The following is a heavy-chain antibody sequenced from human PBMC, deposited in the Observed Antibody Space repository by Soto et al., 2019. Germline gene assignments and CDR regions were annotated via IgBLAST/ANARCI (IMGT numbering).Heavy chain of an antibody. CDR3: ARKGAAASYSHYYMDV. CDR1: GGSISPYY. J-gene: IGHJ6*03. D-gene: IGHD6-13*01. V-gene: IGHV4-59*01. Sequence: QVQLQESGPGLVKPSETLSLTCTVYGGSISPYYWSWIRQPPGKGLEWIGYIYYSGNTNYNPSLDSRVTIAVDTSRNQFSLKLTSVTAADTAVYYCARKGAAASYSHYYMDVWGRGTTVTVSS. CDR2: IYYSGNT.